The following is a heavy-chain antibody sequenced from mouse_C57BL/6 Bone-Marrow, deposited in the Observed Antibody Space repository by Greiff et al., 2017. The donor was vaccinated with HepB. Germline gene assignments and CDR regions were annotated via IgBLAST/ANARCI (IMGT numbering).Heavy chain of an antibody. CDR1: GFSLTSYG. CDR3: ASLNYCGSSSWFAY. V-gene: IGHV2-6*01. Sequence: QVQLQQSGPGLVAPSQSLSITCTVSGFSLTSYGIDWVRQSPGKGLEWLGVIWGVGSTNYNSALKSRLSISKDNTKSQVFLKMNSLQTDDTAMYYCASLNYCGSSSWFAYWGQGTLVTVSA. J-gene: IGHJ3*01. D-gene: IGHD1-1*01. CDR2: IWGVGST.